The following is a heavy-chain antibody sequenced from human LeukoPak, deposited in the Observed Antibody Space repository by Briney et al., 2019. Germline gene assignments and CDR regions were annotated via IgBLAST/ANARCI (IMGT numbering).Heavy chain of an antibody. Sequence: GGSLSLSCAASGFTFTTYWMSWVRQAPGKGLEWVANIKQDGSEKYYVDSVKGRFTISRDNAKNSLYLQMNSLRAEDTAVYYCARVYGGEDYYYYYMDVWGKGTTVTISS. CDR2: IKQDGSEK. CDR3: ARVYGGEDYYYYYMDV. V-gene: IGHV3-7*01. CDR1: GFTFTTYW. D-gene: IGHD4-23*01. J-gene: IGHJ6*03.